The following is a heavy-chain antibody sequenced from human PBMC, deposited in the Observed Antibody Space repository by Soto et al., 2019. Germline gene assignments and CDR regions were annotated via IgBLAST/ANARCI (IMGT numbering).Heavy chain of an antibody. V-gene: IGHV1-8*01. J-gene: IGHJ4*02. CDR3: AIGVEDTGGGH. D-gene: IGHD2-8*02. CDR2: INPNTGNT. CDR1: GYSFERYD. Sequence: QVQLVQSGAEVRKPGASVKVSCRAYGYSFERYDINWVRQVPGQGFEWLGWINPNTGNTGDAQNCQGIVTMATDTSISTVYLDIRSLRSEDTAVYYCAIGVEDTGGGHWCQGTLVTVSS.